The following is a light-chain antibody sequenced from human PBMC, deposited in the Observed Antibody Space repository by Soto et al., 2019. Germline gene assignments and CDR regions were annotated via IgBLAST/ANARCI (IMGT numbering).Light chain of an antibody. V-gene: IGLV2-23*02. CDR1: SSDVGAYNL. CDR2: EVS. CDR3: CSYAGSKTPWV. J-gene: IGLJ3*02. Sequence: QAVVTQPASVSGSPGQSITISCTGTSSDVGAYNLVSWYQQHPGKAPKLMIYEVSKWPSGVSNRFSGSKFGNTASLTISGLQGEDEADYYCCSYAGSKTPWVFGGGTQLTVL.